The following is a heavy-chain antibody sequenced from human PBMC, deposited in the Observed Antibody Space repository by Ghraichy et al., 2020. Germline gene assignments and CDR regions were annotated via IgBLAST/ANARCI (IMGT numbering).Heavy chain of an antibody. D-gene: IGHD3-22*01. CDR3: ARGRRVRIYESSRFGPRGGYYYGMDV. Sequence: SQTLSLTCAVYGGSFSGYYGSWIRQPPGKGLEWIGEINHSGSTNYNPSLKSRVTISVDTSKNQFSLKLSPVTAADTAVYYCARGRRVRIYESSRFGPRGGYYYGMDVWGQGTTVSVSS. V-gene: IGHV4-34*01. CDR1: GGSFSGYY. CDR2: INHSGST. J-gene: IGHJ6*02.